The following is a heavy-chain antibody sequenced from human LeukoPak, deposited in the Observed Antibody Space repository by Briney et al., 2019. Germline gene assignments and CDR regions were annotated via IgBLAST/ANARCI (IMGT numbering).Heavy chain of an antibody. CDR3: ARGPGIAVAGRFDP. V-gene: IGHV4-39*01. CDR2: INYSGST. Sequence: PSETLSLTCTVSGGSISSSSYYWGWIRQPPGKGLEWIGSINYSGSTYYNPSLKSRVTISVDTSKNQFSLKLSSVTAADTAVYYCARGPGIAVAGRFDPWGQGTLVTVSS. CDR1: GGSISSSSYY. D-gene: IGHD6-19*01. J-gene: IGHJ5*02.